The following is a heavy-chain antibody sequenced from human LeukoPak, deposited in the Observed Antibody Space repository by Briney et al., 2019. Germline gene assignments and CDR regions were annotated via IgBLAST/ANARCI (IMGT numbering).Heavy chain of an antibody. CDR2: IWYDGSNK. D-gene: IGHD3-22*01. V-gene: IGHV3-33*01. J-gene: IGHJ4*02. Sequence: GGSLRLSCAASGFTFSSYGMHWVRQAPGKGLEWVAVIWYDGSNKYYADSVKGRFTISRDNSKNTLYLQMNSLRAEDTAVYYCARGPHSYYYGSSGYYYVDYWGQGTLVTVSS. CDR1: GFTFSSYG. CDR3: ARGPHSYYYGSSGYYYVDY.